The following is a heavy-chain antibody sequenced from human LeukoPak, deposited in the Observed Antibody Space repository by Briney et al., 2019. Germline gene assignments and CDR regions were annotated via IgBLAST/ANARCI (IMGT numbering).Heavy chain of an antibody. CDR2: IIPIFGTA. Sequence: ASVKVSCKASGGTFSSYAISWVRQAPGQGLEWMGGIIPIFGTANYAQKFQGRVTITADESTSTAYMELSSLRSEDTAVYYCAAQYCGGDCYLANYYYYYYMDVWGKGTTVTISS. CDR3: AAQYCGGDCYLANYYYYYYMDV. CDR1: GGTFSSYA. V-gene: IGHV1-69*13. D-gene: IGHD2-21*02. J-gene: IGHJ6*03.